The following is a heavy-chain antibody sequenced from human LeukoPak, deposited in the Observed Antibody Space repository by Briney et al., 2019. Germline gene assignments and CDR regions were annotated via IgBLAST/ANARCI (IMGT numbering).Heavy chain of an antibody. CDR3: AKDRWGAVASFDY. CDR2: IRYDGNNK. CDR1: GFTFSGSA. Sequence: GGSLKLSCAASGFTFSGSAMHWVRQAPGKGLEWVSVIRYDGNNKYYADSVKGRFTISRDNSKNTLYLQMNSLESEDTAVYYCAKDRWGAVASFDYWGQGTLVTVSS. D-gene: IGHD6-19*01. V-gene: IGHV3-30*04. J-gene: IGHJ4*02.